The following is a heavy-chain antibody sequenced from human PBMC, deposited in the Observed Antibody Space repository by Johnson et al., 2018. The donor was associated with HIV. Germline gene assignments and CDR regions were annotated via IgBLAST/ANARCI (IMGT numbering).Heavy chain of an antibody. D-gene: IGHD2-2*01. V-gene: IGHV3-11*04. Sequence: VQLVESGGGLIQPGGSLRLSCAASGFIFSDYYLTWIRQAPGKGLEWVSYISSSGSTIYYADSVKGRFTISRDNAKNSLYLQMNSLRAEDTAVYYCARASCEDCSTSCYLGPAAFDAFDIWGQGTMVTVSS. CDR3: ARASCEDCSTSCYLGPAAFDAFDI. CDR1: GFIFSDYY. CDR2: ISSSGSTI. J-gene: IGHJ3*02.